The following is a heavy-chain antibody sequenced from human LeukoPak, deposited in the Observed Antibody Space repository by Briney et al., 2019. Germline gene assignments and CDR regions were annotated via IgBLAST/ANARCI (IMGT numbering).Heavy chain of an antibody. J-gene: IGHJ6*02. CDR3: ATRATDLPWYYGMDV. V-gene: IGHV1-24*01. CDR2: FDPEDGET. D-gene: IGHD5-12*01. CDR1: GYTLTELS. Sequence: ASVKVSCTVSGYTLTELSMHWVRQAPGKGLEWMGGFDPEDGETIYAQKFQGRVTMTEDTSTDTAYMELSSLRSEDTAVYYCATRATDLPWYYGMDVWGQGTTVTVSS.